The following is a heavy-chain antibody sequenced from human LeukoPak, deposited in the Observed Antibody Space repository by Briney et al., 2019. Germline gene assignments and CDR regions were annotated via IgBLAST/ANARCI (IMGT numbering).Heavy chain of an antibody. Sequence: GGSLRLSCAASGFTFSSYAKSWVRQAPGKGLEWVSVISGSGGSTYYADSVKGRFTISRDNSKNTLYLQMNSLRAEDTAVYYCARVGKTVTHDYWGQGTLVTVSS. CDR1: GFTFSSYA. J-gene: IGHJ4*02. CDR3: ARVGKTVTHDY. D-gene: IGHD4-11*01. V-gene: IGHV3-23*01. CDR2: ISGSGGST.